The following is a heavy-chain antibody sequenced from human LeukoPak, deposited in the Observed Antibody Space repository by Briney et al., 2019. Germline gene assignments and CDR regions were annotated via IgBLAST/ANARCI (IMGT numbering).Heavy chain of an antibody. J-gene: IGHJ3*02. CDR1: GGSISSSSYY. V-gene: IGHV4-39*07. CDR2: IYYSGST. D-gene: IGHD6-13*01. Sequence: SETLSLTCTVSGGSISSSSYYWGWIRQPPGKGLEWIGSIYYSGSTYYNPSLKSRVTISVDTSKNQFSLKLSSVTAADTAVYYCARTNAGAFDIWGQGTMVTVSS. CDR3: ARTNAGAFDI.